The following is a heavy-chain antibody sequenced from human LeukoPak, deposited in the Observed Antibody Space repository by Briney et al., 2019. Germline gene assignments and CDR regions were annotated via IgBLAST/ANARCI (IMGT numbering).Heavy chain of an antibody. CDR3: ARSYSSSYYWFDH. CDR1: GYSFTCYY. V-gene: IGHV1-2*02. D-gene: IGHD6-13*01. Sequence: ASLKVSCKASGYSFTCYYMNWVRQAPGQGLEWMGWINPNSGGTNYAQKFQGRVTMTRDTSISTAYMELRKLRSDDTAVYYCARSYSSSYYWFDHWGQGTLVTVSS. CDR2: INPNSGGT. J-gene: IGHJ5*02.